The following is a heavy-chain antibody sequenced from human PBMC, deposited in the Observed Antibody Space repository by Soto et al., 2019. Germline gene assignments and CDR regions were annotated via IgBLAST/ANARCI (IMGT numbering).Heavy chain of an antibody. V-gene: IGHV3-23*01. D-gene: IGHD2-8*01. CDR1: GFTFSEYA. Sequence: EVQLLESGGGLVQPGGSLRLSCAASGFTFSEYAMTWVRQAPGKGLEWVSVIGGAGSNISNDDSVEGRFTVARDDSKNRLYLRMGSLRVEDTAVYYCAEDFVSRNGVYDPFDIWGGGTMVTVSS. CDR3: AEDFVSRNGVYDPFDI. J-gene: IGHJ3*02. CDR2: IGGAGSNI.